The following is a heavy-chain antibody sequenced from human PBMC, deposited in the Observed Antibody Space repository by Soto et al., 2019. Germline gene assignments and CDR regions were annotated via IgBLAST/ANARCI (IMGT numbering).Heavy chain of an antibody. CDR2: INHSGST. Sequence: PSETLSLTCAVYGGSFSGYYWSGIRQPPGKGLEWIGEINHSGSTNYNPSLKSRVTISVDTSKNQFSLKLSSVTAADTAVYYCARARAVDYYYYMDVWGKGTTVTVSS. V-gene: IGHV4-34*01. CDR3: ARARAVDYYYYMDV. J-gene: IGHJ6*03. CDR1: GGSFSGYY.